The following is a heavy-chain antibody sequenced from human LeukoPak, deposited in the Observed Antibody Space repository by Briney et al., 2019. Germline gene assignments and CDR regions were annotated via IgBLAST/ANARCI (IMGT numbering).Heavy chain of an antibody. CDR1: GGSISSHY. V-gene: IGHV4-59*11. J-gene: IGHJ4*02. D-gene: IGHD6-19*01. Sequence: PSETLSLTCTVSGGSISSHYWSWIRQPPGKGLEWIGYIYYSGSTNYNPSLKSRVTISVDTSKNQFSLKLSSVTAADTAVYYCARISSGWYLEGYYFDYWGQGTLVTVSS. CDR3: ARISSGWYLEGYYFDY. CDR2: IYYSGST.